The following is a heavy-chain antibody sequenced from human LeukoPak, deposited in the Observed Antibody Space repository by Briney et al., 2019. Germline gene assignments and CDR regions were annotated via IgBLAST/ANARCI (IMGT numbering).Heavy chain of an antibody. V-gene: IGHV3-23*01. D-gene: IGHD3-16*01. J-gene: IGHJ4*02. CDR3: APTDYRQRPEFSVSY. CDR1: GFTFSSYA. Sequence: GGSLSLSCAASGFTFSSYAMSWVRQAPGKGLEWVSAISGSGGSTYYADSVKGRFTISRDNSKNTLYLQMNSLRAEDTAVYYCAPTDYRQRPEFSVSYWGQGTLVTVSS. CDR2: ISGSGGST.